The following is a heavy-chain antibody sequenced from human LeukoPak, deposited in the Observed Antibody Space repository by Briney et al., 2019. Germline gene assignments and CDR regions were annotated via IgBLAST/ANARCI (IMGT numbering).Heavy chain of an antibody. CDR3: ARERRPTVLYFDY. V-gene: IGHV3-7*01. D-gene: IGHD4-17*01. CDR2: IKQDGSEK. CDR1: GFTFSSYW. Sequence: GGSLRLSCAASGFTFSSYWMSWVRQAPGKGLEWVANIKQDGSEKYYVDSVKGRFTISRDNAKNSLYLQMNSLRAEDTAVYYCARERRPTVLYFDYWGLGTLVTVSS. J-gene: IGHJ4*02.